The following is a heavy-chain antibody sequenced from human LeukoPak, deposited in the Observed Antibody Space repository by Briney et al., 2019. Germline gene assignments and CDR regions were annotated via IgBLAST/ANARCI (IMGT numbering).Heavy chain of an antibody. V-gene: IGHV3-7*04. Sequence: PGGSLRLSCAASGFTFSSYWMRWVRQAPGKGREWVANIKQGGSENYHVDSVKGRFTISRDNAKNSLYLQMDRLRAEDTAVYYCARGRIFGVVTRSFDIWGQGTMVTVSS. D-gene: IGHD3-3*02. CDR3: ARGRIFGVVTRSFDI. CDR1: GFTFSSYW. J-gene: IGHJ3*02. CDR2: IKQGGSEN.